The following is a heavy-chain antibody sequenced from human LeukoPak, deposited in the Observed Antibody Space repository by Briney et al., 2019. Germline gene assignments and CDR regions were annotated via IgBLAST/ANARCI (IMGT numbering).Heavy chain of an antibody. Sequence: GGSLRLSCVASGFTFSSYAMHWVRQAPGKGLEWVAVISYDGSNKYYADSVKGRFTISRDNSKNTLYLQMNSLRAEDTAVYYCARVRAIGDYYDYWGQGTLVTVSS. CDR2: ISYDGSNK. CDR1: GFTFSSYA. J-gene: IGHJ4*02. D-gene: IGHD3-22*01. CDR3: ARVRAIGDYYDY. V-gene: IGHV3-30-3*01.